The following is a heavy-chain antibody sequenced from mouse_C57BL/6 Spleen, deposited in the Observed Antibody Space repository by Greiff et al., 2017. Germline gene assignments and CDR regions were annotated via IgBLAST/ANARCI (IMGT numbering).Heavy chain of an antibody. CDR1: GFTFSSYA. V-gene: IGHV5-4*01. J-gene: IGHJ4*01. Sequence: EVQVVESGGGLVKPGGSLKLSCAASGFTFSSYAMSWVRQTPEKRLEWVATISDGGSYTYYPDNVKGRFTISRDNAKNNLYLQMSHLKSEDTAMYYCARGDYYGSSSRYAMDYWGQGTSVTVSS. D-gene: IGHD1-1*01. CDR3: ARGDYYGSSSRYAMDY. CDR2: ISDGGSYT.